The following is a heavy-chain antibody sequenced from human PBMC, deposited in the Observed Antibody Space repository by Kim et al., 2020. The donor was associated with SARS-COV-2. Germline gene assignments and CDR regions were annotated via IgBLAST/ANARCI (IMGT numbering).Heavy chain of an antibody. CDR3: ARGGTEHLYYFDY. CDR1: GGSISSYY. CDR2: IYYSGST. J-gene: IGHJ4*02. D-gene: IGHD1-7*01. Sequence: SETLSLTCTVSGGSISSYYWSWIRQPPGKGLEWIGYIYYSGSTNYNPSLKSRVTISVDTSKNQFSLKLTSVTAADTAVYYGARGGTEHLYYFDYWGQGTLVTVSS. V-gene: IGHV4-59*01.